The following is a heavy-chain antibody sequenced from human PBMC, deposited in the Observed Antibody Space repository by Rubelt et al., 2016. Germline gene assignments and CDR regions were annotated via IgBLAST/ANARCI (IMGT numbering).Heavy chain of an antibody. Sequence: QVQLVQSGAEVKKPGASVKVSCKASGYTFTSYGISWVRQAPGQGLEWMGWSSAYNGNTNHAQKIQGRVTMTTDTSTSTAYMGLRSLRSDDTALYYCARDPTTRFTSTGWFDPWGQGTLVTVSS. D-gene: IGHD5-12*01. CDR2: SSAYNGNT. V-gene: IGHV1-18*01. J-gene: IGHJ5*02. CDR3: ARDPTTRFTSTGWFDP. CDR1: GYTFTSYG.